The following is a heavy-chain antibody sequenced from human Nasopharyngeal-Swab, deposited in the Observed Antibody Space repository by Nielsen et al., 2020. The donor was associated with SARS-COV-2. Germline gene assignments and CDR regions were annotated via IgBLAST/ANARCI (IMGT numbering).Heavy chain of an antibody. V-gene: IGHV5-10-1*01. J-gene: IGHJ4*02. CDR1: GYSFISYW. CDR3: ARQHVGELDY. Sequence: GESLKISCKGSGYSFISYWISWVRQMPGKGLEWMGRIDPSDSYTNYSPSFQGHVTISADKSISTAYLQWSSLKASDIAMYYCARQHVGELDYWGQGTLVTVSS. CDR2: IDPSDSYT. D-gene: IGHD3-10*01.